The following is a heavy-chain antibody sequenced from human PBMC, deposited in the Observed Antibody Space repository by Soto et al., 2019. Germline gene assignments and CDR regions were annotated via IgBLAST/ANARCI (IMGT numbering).Heavy chain of an antibody. CDR3: ARGDGDYYDGNGYLGRH. CDR2: INSDGSRT. J-gene: IGHJ4*02. V-gene: IGHV3-74*01. Sequence: GSLRLSCAASGFTLSSYWMHWVRQAPGKGLVWVSRINSDGSRTSYADSAKGRFTISRDNAKNTVYLQMNSLRAEDTAVYYCARGDGDYYDGNGYLGRHWGQGT. CDR1: GFTLSSYW. D-gene: IGHD3-22*01.